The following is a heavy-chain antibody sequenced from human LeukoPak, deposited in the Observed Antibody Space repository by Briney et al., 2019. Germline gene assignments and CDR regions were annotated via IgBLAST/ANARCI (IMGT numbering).Heavy chain of an antibody. Sequence: GASVKVSCKASGYTFTSYDINWVRQATGQGLEWIGWMNPNSGNTGYAQKFQGRVTMTRNTSISTAYMELSSLRSEDTAVYYCARGSVTMVRGVTLDYWGEGTLVTVSS. V-gene: IGHV1-8*01. CDR2: MNPNSGNT. J-gene: IGHJ4*02. CDR3: ARGSVTMVRGVTLDY. D-gene: IGHD3-10*01. CDR1: GYTFTSYD.